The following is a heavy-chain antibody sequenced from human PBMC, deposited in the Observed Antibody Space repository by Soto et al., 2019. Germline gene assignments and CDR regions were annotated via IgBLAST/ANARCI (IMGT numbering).Heavy chain of an antibody. Sequence: PGGSLRLSCAASGFTFSSFHMNWVRQAPGRGLEWVAYITSSSDTIYYSDSVKGRFTIYRDNGKNSLFLKMNSLRDEDTAVYYCARVVVVIPPGYYYAMDVWGQGTTVTVSS. J-gene: IGHJ6*02. CDR3: ARVVVVIPPGYYYAMDV. CDR1: GFTFSSFH. CDR2: ITSSSDTI. D-gene: IGHD3-22*01. V-gene: IGHV3-48*02.